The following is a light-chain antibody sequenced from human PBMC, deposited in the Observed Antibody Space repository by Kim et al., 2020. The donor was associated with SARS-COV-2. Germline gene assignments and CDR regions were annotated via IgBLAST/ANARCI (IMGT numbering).Light chain of an antibody. CDR2: SAS. J-gene: IGKJ4*01. CDR1: QVISNY. V-gene: IGKV1-9*01. Sequence: IQLTQSPSSLSASVGDRVAITCRASQVISNYLAWYQQKPGLAPKVLIYSASTLQSGVPSRFSGSGSGTDFTLTISSLQPEDFATYFCQQLSDYPLTFGGGNKVDIK. CDR3: QQLSDYPLT.